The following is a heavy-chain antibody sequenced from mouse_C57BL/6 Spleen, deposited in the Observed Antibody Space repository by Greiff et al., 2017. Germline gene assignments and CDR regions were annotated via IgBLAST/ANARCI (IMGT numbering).Heavy chain of an antibody. V-gene: IGHV1-59*01. CDR3: ARAGIYYDYDVGAY. Sequence: QVQLQQPGAELVRPGTSVKLSCKASGYTFTSYWMHWVKQRPGQGLEWIGVIDPSDSYTNYNQKFKGKATLTVDSSSSTAYMQLSSLTSEDSAVYYCARAGIYYDYDVGAYWGQGTLVTVSA. J-gene: IGHJ3*01. D-gene: IGHD2-4*01. CDR1: GYTFTSYW. CDR2: IDPSDSYT.